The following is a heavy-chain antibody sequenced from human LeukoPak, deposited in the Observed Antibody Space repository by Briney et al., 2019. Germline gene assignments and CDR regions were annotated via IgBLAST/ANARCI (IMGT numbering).Heavy chain of an antibody. CDR3: AKDPGVIAVAGKDAFDI. J-gene: IGHJ3*02. Sequence: PGGSLRLSCVASGFIFSDYWMSWMRQAPGKGLEWVANIKYDGDEEYYVDSVKGRFTISRDNAKNSLYLQLNSLRAEDTAVYYCAKDPGVIAVAGKDAFDIWGQGTMVTVSS. CDR2: IKYDGDEE. D-gene: IGHD6-19*01. CDR1: GFIFSDYW. V-gene: IGHV3-7*03.